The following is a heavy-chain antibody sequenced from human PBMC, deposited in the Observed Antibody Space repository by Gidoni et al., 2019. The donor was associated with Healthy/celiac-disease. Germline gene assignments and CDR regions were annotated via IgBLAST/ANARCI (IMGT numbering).Heavy chain of an antibody. CDR2: IKQDGSEK. D-gene: IGHD3-16*02. J-gene: IGHJ3*02. Sequence: EVQLVESGGGLVQPGGSLRLSCAASGFTFSSYWMSWVRQAPGKGLEWVANIKQDGSEKYYVDSVKGRFTISRDNAKNSLYLQMNSLRAEDTAVYYCARFNGYVWGSYPYDAFDIWGQGTMVTVSS. CDR3: ARFNGYVWGSYPYDAFDI. CDR1: GFTFSSYW. V-gene: IGHV3-7*03.